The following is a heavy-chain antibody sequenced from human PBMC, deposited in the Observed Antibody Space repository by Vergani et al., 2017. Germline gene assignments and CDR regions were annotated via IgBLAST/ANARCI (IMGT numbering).Heavy chain of an antibody. D-gene: IGHD6-19*01. CDR2: INHSGNT. Sequence: QVQLQQWGAGLLKPSETLSLTCAVYGGSFSGYYWSWIRQPPGKGLEWIGEINHSGNTNYNPSLKIRVTISVDTAKNQFSLKLSSVTAADTAVYYCARRYSSGCLGYWGQGTLVTVSS. CDR1: GGSFSGYY. V-gene: IGHV4-34*01. CDR3: ARRYSSGCLGY. J-gene: IGHJ4*02.